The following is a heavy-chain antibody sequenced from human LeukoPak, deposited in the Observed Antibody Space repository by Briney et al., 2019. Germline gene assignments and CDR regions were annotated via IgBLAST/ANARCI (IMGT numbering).Heavy chain of an antibody. CDR2: INPNSGGT. D-gene: IGHD6-19*01. Sequence: ASVKVSCKASGYTFTGYYMHWVPPAPGQGLEWMGWINPNSGGTNYAQKFQGRVTMTRDTSISTAYMELSRLRSDDTAVYYCARESSVAVAVFWGQGTLVTVSS. J-gene: IGHJ4*02. CDR1: GYTFTGYY. V-gene: IGHV1-2*02. CDR3: ARESSVAVAVF.